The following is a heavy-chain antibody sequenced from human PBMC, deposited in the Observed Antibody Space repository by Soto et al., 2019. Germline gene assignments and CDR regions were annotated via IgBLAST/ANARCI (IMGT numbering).Heavy chain of an antibody. CDR3: TTALGYAPNYDFWSGYYRNWFDP. D-gene: IGHD3-3*01. CDR1: GFTFSNAW. CDR2: IKSKTDGGTT. V-gene: IGHV3-15*07. J-gene: IGHJ5*02. Sequence: GGSLRLSCAASGFTFSNAWMNWVRQAPGKGLEWVGRIKSKTDGGTTDYAAPVKGRFTISRDDSKNTLYLQMNSLKTEDTAVYYCTTALGYAPNYDFWSGYYRNWFDPWGQGTLVTVSS.